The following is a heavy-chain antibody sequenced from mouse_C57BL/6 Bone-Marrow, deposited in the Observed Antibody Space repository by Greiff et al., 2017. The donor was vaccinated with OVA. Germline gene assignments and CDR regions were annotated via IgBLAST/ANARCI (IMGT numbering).Heavy chain of an antibody. Sequence: EVQLQQSGPVLVKPGASVKLSCKASGYTFTDYYMNWVKQSHGKSLEWIGVINPYNGGTSYNQKFKGKATLTVDKSSSTAYMELNSLTSEDSAVYYCARLRREDWYFEGWGTGTTVTVAS. D-gene: IGHD2-12*01. CDR1: GYTFTDYY. J-gene: IGHJ1*03. CDR3: ARLRREDWYFEG. CDR2: INPYNGGT. V-gene: IGHV1-19*01.